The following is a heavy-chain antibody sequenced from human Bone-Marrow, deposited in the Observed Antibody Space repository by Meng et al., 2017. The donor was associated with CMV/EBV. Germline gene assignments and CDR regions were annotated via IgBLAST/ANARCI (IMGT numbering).Heavy chain of an antibody. CDR3: ATGVADFEY. D-gene: IGHD6-19*01. V-gene: IGHV1-8*01. CDR2: MNPNSGNT. Sequence: VQLVQSGAKVKKPGASFKVSCKATVYTFTSYDINSVRQAAGQGLEWMGWMNPNSGNTDYAQKFQGRVTMTRNISKSTAYMDLSSLRSEDTAVYYCATGVADFEYWGQGTLVTVSS. CDR1: VYTFTSYD. J-gene: IGHJ4*02.